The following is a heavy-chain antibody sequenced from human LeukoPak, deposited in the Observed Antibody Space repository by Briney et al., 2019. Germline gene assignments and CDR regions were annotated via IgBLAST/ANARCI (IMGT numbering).Heavy chain of an antibody. J-gene: IGHJ5*02. D-gene: IGHD3-22*01. CDR3: ARESPLMDSSGYYYLYNWFDP. Sequence: SQTLSLTCTVSGGSISSGSYYWSWIRQPAGKGLEWIGRIYTSGSTNYNPSLKSRVTISVDTFKNQFSLELSSVTAADTTVYYCARESPLMDSSGYYYLYNWFDPWGQGTLVTVSS. CDR2: IYTSGST. CDR1: GGSISSGSYY. V-gene: IGHV4-61*02.